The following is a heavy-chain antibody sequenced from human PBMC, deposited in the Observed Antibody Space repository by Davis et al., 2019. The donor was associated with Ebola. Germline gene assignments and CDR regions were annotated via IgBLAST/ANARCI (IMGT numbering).Heavy chain of an antibody. CDR3: ARHDYGDSHFDY. CDR1: GFTVSSNY. Sequence: GVLKISCAASGFTVSSNYMSWVRQAPGKGLEWVSVIYSGGSTYYADSVKGRFTISRDNSKNTLYLQMNSLRAEDTAVYYCARHDYGDSHFDYWGQGTLVTVSS. CDR2: IYSGGST. J-gene: IGHJ4*02. V-gene: IGHV3-66*04. D-gene: IGHD4-17*01.